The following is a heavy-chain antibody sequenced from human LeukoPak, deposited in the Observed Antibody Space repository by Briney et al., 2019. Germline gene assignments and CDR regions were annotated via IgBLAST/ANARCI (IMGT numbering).Heavy chain of an antibody. CDR1: GASIRSYF. V-gene: IGHV4-59*01. D-gene: IGHD5-12*01. CDR3: ARGLVLATDDAFDI. Sequence: SETLSLTCSVSGASIRSYFWSWIRHSPGKGLEWIGYVYDNDISNFNPSLESRVTILVDRSKSQFSLKLRSVTAADTAVYYCARGLVLATDDAFDIWGPGTMVTVSS. J-gene: IGHJ3*02. CDR2: VYDNDIS.